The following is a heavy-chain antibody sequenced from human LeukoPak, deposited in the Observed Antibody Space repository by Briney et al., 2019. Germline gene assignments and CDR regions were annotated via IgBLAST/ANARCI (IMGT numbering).Heavy chain of an antibody. CDR1: GFTFSSYS. CDR3: ARSGRLRYFDWLPYYFDY. CDR2: ISSSSSTI. J-gene: IGHJ4*02. Sequence: GGSLRLSCAASGFTFSSYSMNWVRQAPGKGLEWVSYISSSSSTIYYADSVKGRFTISRDNAKNSLYLQMNSLRAEDTAVYYCARSGRLRYFDWLPYYFDYWGQGTLVTISP. D-gene: IGHD3-9*01. V-gene: IGHV3-48*01.